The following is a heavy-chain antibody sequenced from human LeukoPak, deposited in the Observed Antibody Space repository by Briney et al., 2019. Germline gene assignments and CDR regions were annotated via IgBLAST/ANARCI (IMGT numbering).Heavy chain of an antibody. CDR3: ARVLVLHYYYYMDV. J-gene: IGHJ6*03. Sequence: RASVKVSCKASGYTFTSYGISWVQQAPGQGLEWMGWISAYNGNTNYAQKLQGRVTMTTDTSTSTAYMELRSLRSDDTAVYYCARVLVLHYYYYMDVWGKGTTVTVSS. CDR1: GYTFTSYG. D-gene: IGHD6-13*01. V-gene: IGHV1-18*01. CDR2: ISAYNGNT.